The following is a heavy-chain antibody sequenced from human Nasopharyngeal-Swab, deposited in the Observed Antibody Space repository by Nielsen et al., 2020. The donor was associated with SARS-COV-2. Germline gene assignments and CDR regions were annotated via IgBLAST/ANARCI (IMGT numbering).Heavy chain of an antibody. Sequence: WVRQAPGQRLEWMGWINAGNGNTKYSQKFQGRVTITRDTSASSAYMELSSLRAVDTAVYYCARAKYCSSTSCLRWGYFDYWGQGTLVTVSS. V-gene: IGHV1-3*01. CDR2: INAGNGNT. CDR3: ARAKYCSSTSCLRWGYFDY. D-gene: IGHD2-2*01. J-gene: IGHJ4*02.